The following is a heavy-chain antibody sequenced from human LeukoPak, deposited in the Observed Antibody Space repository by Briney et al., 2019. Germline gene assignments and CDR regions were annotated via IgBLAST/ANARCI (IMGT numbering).Heavy chain of an antibody. D-gene: IGHD6-13*01. Sequence: SVKVSCKASGGTFSSYAISWVRQAPGQGLEWMGGIIPIFGTANYAQKFQGRVTITADKSTSTAYMELSSLRSEDTAVYYCASSRPYSSSWMGDYYYYYMDVWGKGTTVTVSS. V-gene: IGHV1-69*06. J-gene: IGHJ6*03. CDR2: IIPIFGTA. CDR3: ASSRPYSSSWMGDYYYYYMDV. CDR1: GGTFSSYA.